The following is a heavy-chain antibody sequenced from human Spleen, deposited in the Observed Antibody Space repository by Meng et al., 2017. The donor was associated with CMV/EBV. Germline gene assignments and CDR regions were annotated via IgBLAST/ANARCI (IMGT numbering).Heavy chain of an antibody. CDR3: AIPYWADTFDI. J-gene: IGHJ3*02. D-gene: IGHD2-15*01. V-gene: IGHV1-46*01. CDR2: INPSGGST. Sequence: ASVKVSCKASGYTFTSSYTHWVRQAPGQRLEWMGIINPSGGSTSYAQKFQGRVTMTRDTSTSTVYMELSSLRSEDTAVYYCAIPYWADTFDIWGQGTMVTVSS. CDR1: GYTFTSSY.